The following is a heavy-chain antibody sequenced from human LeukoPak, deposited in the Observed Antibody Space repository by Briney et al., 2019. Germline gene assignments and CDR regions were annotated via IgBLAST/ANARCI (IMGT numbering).Heavy chain of an antibody. CDR3: ARDRSRDAFDI. J-gene: IGHJ3*02. Sequence: ASVKVSCKASGYTFTSYYMHWVRQAPGQGLEWMGTINPSGGSTSYAQKFQGRVTMTRDTSTSTVYMELSSLRSEDTAVYYCARDRSRDAFDIWGQGTMVTVSS. CDR1: GYTFTSYY. V-gene: IGHV1-46*01. D-gene: IGHD2-15*01. CDR2: INPSGGST.